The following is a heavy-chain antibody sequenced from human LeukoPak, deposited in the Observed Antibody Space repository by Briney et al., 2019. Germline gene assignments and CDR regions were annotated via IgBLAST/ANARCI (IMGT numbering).Heavy chain of an antibody. CDR1: GFTFSSYG. J-gene: IGHJ6*02. CDR3: ARDVYDFWSGLPGNYYYSGMAV. D-gene: IGHD3-3*01. Sequence: GGSLRLSCAASGFTFSSYGMNWVRQAPGKGLEWVSSISSSSSYIYYADSVKGRFTISRDNAKNALYLQMNSLRAEDTAVYYCARDVYDFWSGLPGNYYYSGMAVWGQGPTVPVSS. CDR2: ISSSSSYI. V-gene: IGHV3-21*01.